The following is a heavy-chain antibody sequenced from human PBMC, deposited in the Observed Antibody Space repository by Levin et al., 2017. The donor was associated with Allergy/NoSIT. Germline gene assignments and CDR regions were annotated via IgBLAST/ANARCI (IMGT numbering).Heavy chain of an antibody. CDR2: IYHSGSI. CDR3: ARGNYYASGVIDY. Sequence: SETLSLTCAVSGRSIISDSWWSWVRQPPGKGLEWIGEIYHSGSINYNPSLKSRVTISVDKSKNQFSLKLTSVTAADTAVYFCARGNYYASGVIDYWGQGTLVTVSS. CDR1: GRSIISDSW. V-gene: IGHV4-4*02. J-gene: IGHJ4*02. D-gene: IGHD3-10*01.